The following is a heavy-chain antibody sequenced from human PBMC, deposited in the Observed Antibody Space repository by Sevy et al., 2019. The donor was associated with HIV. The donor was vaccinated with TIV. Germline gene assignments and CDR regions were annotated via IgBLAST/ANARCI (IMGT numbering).Heavy chain of an antibody. V-gene: IGHV3-7*01. Sequence: GGSLRLSCAASDFTFSAYWMTWIRHAPGKGLEWVANIKQDGSEKYYGDSVKGRFTISRDNAKNSLYLQMNSLRVEDTAVYYCAGGGALDYWGQGTLVTVSS. J-gene: IGHJ4*02. CDR1: DFTFSAYW. CDR3: AGGGALDY. CDR2: IKQDGSEK. D-gene: IGHD1-26*01.